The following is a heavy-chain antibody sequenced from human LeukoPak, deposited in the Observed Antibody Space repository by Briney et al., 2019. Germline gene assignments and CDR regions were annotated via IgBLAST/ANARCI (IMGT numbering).Heavy chain of an antibody. J-gene: IGHJ4*02. Sequence: GGSLRLSCAASGFTFSSYSMNWVRQAPGRGLEWVSYISSSSSTIYYADSVKGRFTISRDNAKNSLYLQMNSLRAEDTAVYYCAKSGPYCSSTSCNYFDYWGQGTLVTVSS. CDR1: GFTFSSYS. CDR2: ISSSSSTI. V-gene: IGHV3-48*04. D-gene: IGHD2-2*01. CDR3: AKSGPYCSSTSCNYFDY.